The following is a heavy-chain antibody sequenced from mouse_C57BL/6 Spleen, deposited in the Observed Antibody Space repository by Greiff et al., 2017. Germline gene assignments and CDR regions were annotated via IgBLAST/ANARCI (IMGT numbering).Heavy chain of an antibody. V-gene: IGHV1-20*01. Sequence: VVEPGDSVKISCKASGYSFTGYFMNWVMQSHGKSLEWIGRINPYNGDTFYNQKFKGKATLTVDKSSSTAHMELRSLTSEDSAVYYCARTAGSSLWYFDVWGTGTTVTVSS. J-gene: IGHJ1*03. CDR2: INPYNGDT. CDR1: GYSFTGYF. D-gene: IGHD1-1*01. CDR3: ARTAGSSLWYFDV.